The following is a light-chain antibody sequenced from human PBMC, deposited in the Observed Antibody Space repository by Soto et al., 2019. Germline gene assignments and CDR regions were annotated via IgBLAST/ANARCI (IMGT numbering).Light chain of an antibody. CDR1: QSVNTY. Sequence: EIVLTQSPATLSLSPGERATLSRRANQSVNTYLAWYQQKPGQAPRLLIYDASNRAAGIPARFRGSGSGTDFTLSISSLEPEDFAVYYCQKRSKWPPYTFGQGTKLEIK. V-gene: IGKV3-11*01. CDR3: QKRSKWPPYT. J-gene: IGKJ2*01. CDR2: DAS.